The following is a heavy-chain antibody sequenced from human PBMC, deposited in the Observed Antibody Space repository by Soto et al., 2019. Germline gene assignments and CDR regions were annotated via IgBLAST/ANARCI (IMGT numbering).Heavy chain of an antibody. Sequence: GGSLRLSCAASGSTVGNNYMNWVGQAPGKGLEWVSLIYRTGTTKYADSVKGRFTVSRDNAKNTLYLQMNSLRAEDTAVYYCAKDGRGSGSHYNSFGYWGQGTLVTVSS. D-gene: IGHD3-10*01. CDR1: GSTVGNNY. J-gene: IGHJ4*02. CDR3: AKDGRGSGSHYNSFGY. CDR2: IYRTGTT. V-gene: IGHV3-53*01.